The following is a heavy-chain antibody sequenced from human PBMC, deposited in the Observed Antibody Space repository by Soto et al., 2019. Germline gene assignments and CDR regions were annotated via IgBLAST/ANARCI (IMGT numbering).Heavy chain of an antibody. CDR1: GYGFTSYW. CDR3: ARHGYCSSSSCYNPKFDE. Sequence: SRTVSCKAAGYGFTSYWISWVRQMPGKGLGGLGRIDPSDSYTNYSPSFQGHVTMSAAKSINTDYLQWRSLQASDTAMYYCARHGYCSSSSCYNPKFDESGQGTTVRVSS. CDR2: IDPSDSYT. J-gene: IGHJ4*02. V-gene: IGHV5-10-1*01. D-gene: IGHD2-2*02.